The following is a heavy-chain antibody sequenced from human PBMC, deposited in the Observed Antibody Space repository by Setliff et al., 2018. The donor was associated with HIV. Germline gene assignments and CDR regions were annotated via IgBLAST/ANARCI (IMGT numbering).Heavy chain of an antibody. CDR3: ARADSSNWYHVDY. J-gene: IGHJ4*02. Sequence: WASVKVSCKVSGYTVTELSINWVRQAPGKGPEWMGGFDPEDNKIVYAQKFQGRVTTTEDTSTDTAYMELSSLRPEDTAVYYCARADSSNWYHVDYWGQGTLVTV. D-gene: IGHD6-13*01. V-gene: IGHV1-24*01. CDR1: GYTVTELS. CDR2: FDPEDNKI.